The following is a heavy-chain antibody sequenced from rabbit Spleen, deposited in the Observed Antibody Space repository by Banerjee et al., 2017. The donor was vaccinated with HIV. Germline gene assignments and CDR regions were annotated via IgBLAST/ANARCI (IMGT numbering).Heavy chain of an antibody. CDR2: IYTGSSDAT. D-gene: IGHD7-1*01. CDR3: ARSYPGAAGAGYAPKL. J-gene: IGHJ4*01. V-gene: IGHV1S45*01. Sequence: QEQLVESGGGLFQPGGSLALTCKASGFSLNSDYVMCWVRQAPGKGLEWIACIYTGSSDATYYASWAKGRFTITRSTSLNTVTLQLNSLTAADTATYFCARSYPGAAGAGYAPKLWGPGTLVTVS. CDR1: GFSLNSDYV.